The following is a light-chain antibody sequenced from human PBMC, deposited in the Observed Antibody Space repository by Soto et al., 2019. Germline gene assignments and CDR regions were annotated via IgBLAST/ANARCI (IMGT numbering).Light chain of an antibody. CDR3: QQYGSSPFT. CDR2: GAS. CDR1: QSVSSSY. J-gene: IGKJ3*01. V-gene: IGKV3-20*01. Sequence: ERVLTQSPGTLSMSPGEIATLSCRASQSVSSSYSAWYQQKPGQAPRLLIYGASRRATGIPDRFSGSGSGTDFTLTISRLEPEDFAVYYCQQYGSSPFTFGHVKKVYIK.